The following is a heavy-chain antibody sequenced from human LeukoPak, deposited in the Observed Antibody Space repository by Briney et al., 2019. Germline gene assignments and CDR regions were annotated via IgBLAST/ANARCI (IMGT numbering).Heavy chain of an antibody. V-gene: IGHV1-8*01. J-gene: IGHJ4*02. CDR3: ARGRFIAGTTAYYFDY. Sequence: ASVKVSCKASGYTFTSYDINWVRQATGQGLEWMGWMNPNSGNTGYAQKFQGRVTMTRNTSISTAYMELSSLRSEDTAVYYCARGRFIAGTTAYYFDYWGQGTLVTVSS. CDR2: MNPNSGNT. CDR1: GYTFTSYD. D-gene: IGHD1-26*01.